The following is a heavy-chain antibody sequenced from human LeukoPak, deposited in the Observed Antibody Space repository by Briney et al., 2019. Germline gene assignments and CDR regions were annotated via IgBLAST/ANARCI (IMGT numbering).Heavy chain of an antibody. CDR3: AREQQLANFDY. J-gene: IGHJ4*02. CDR2: ISAYNGNT. D-gene: IGHD6-13*01. Sequence: ASVKVSCKASGYTFTGYYMHWVRQAPGQGLEWMGWISAYNGNTNYAQKFQGRVTITADKSTSTAYMELSSLRSEDTAVYYCAREQQLANFDYWGQGTLVTVSS. V-gene: IGHV1-18*04. CDR1: GYTFTGYY.